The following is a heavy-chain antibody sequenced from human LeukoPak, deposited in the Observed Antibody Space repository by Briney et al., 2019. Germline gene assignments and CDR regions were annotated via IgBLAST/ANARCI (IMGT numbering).Heavy chain of an antibody. CDR3: ARDVNWNDRVGVDY. CDR2: IIPIFGTA. V-gene: IGHV1-69*13. CDR1: GYTFTSYA. D-gene: IGHD1-20*01. Sequence: GASVKVSCKASGYTFTSYAISWVRQAPGQGLEWMGGIIPIFGTANYAQKFQGRVTITADESTSTAYMELSSLRSEDTAVYYCARDVNWNDRVGVDYWGQGTLVTVSS. J-gene: IGHJ4*02.